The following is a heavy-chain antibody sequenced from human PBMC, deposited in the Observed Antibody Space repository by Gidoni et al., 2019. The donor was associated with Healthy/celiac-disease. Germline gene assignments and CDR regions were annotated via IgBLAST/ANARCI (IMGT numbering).Heavy chain of an antibody. Sequence: QVQLVQSGAEVKKPGSSVKVSCKASGGTFSSYAISWVRQAPGQGLEWMGGIIPIFGTANYAQKFQGRVTITADKSTSTAYMELSSLRSEDTAVYYCARGLGYCSGGSCYSDTTDAFDIWGQGTMVTVSS. D-gene: IGHD2-15*01. CDR3: ARGLGYCSGGSCYSDTTDAFDI. CDR2: IIPIFGTA. V-gene: IGHV1-69*06. J-gene: IGHJ3*02. CDR1: GGTFSSYA.